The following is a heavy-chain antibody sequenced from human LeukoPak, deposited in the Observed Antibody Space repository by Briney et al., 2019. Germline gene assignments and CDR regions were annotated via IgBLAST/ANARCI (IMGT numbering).Heavy chain of an antibody. D-gene: IGHD3-3*01. CDR3: ARGTHPYFFDFWSGYLPFDY. CDR2: MNPNSGNT. CDR1: GYTFTSYD. V-gene: IGHV1-8*01. Sequence: GASVKVSCKASGYTFTSYDINWVPQATGQGLEWMGWMNPNSGNTGYAQKFQGRVTMTRNTSISTAYMELSSLRSEDTAVYYCARGTHPYFFDFWSGYLPFDYWGQGTLVTVSS. J-gene: IGHJ4*02.